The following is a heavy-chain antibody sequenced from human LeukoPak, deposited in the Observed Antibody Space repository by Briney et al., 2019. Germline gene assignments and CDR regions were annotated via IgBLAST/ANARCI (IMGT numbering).Heavy chain of an antibody. J-gene: IGHJ4*02. V-gene: IGHV3-48*02. Sequence: GGSLRLSCAASGFTFSTYSMNWVRQAPGKGLEWVSFISSTSSNIYYADSVKGRFTTSRDNAKNSLYLQMNSLRDEDTAVYYCARSTAGYGYWGQGTLVTVSS. CDR1: GFTFSTYS. CDR3: ARSTAGYGY. D-gene: IGHD5-18*01. CDR2: ISSTSSNI.